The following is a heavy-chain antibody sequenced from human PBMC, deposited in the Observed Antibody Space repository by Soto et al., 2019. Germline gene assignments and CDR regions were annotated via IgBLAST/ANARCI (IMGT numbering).Heavy chain of an antibody. CDR3: ARDYGYSYPRLGPKYNWFDP. CDR1: GGTFSSYA. Sequence: SVKVSCKASGGTFSSYAISWVRQAPGQGLEWMGGIIPIFGTANYAQKFQGRVTITADESTSTAYMELSSLRSEDTAVYYCARDYGYSYPRLGPKYNWFDPWGQGTLVTVSS. V-gene: IGHV1-69*13. CDR2: IIPIFGTA. J-gene: IGHJ5*02. D-gene: IGHD5-18*01.